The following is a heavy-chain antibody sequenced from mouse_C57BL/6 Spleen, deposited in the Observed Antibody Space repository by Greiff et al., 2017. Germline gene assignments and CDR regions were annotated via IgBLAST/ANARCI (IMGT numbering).Heavy chain of an antibody. V-gene: IGHV1-72*01. CDR1: GYTFTSYW. J-gene: IGHJ4*01. CDR2: IDPNSGGT. CDR3: ARRGYYDNDSDAMYY. Sequence: QVQLQQPGAELVKPGASVKLSCKASGYTFTSYWMHWVKQRPGRGLEWIGMIDPNSGGTKSNEKFKSQATLTVDKPSSTAYRQLSSLTSEDSAVYYWARRGYYDNDSDAMYYWGERTSLTESS. D-gene: IGHD2-4*01.